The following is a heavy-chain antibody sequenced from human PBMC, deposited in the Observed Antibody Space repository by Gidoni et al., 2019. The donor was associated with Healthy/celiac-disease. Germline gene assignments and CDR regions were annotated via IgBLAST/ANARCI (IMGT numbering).Heavy chain of an antibody. CDR3: ARAAKLWRYFDY. V-gene: IGHV1-46*01. Sequence: QVQLVQSGAAVKTPGASVKFSCQASGYTFTSYYMHWVRQAPGQGLEWMGIINPRGGSTSYAQKFQGRVTMTRDTSTSTVYMELSSLRSEDTAVYYCARAAKLWRYFDYWGQGTLVTVSS. CDR2: INPRGGST. D-gene: IGHD5-18*01. CDR1: GYTFTSYY. J-gene: IGHJ4*02.